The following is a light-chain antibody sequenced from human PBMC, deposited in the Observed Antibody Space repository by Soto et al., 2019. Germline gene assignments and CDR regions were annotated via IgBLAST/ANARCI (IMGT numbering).Light chain of an antibody. V-gene: IGKV1-5*03. CDR3: QQYNSYSPT. CDR2: KAS. Sequence: EIQLTQSPSTLSASLGDRVHLPCRASQSISSWLAWYQQKPGKAPKLLIYKASSLESGVPSRFSGSGSGTEFTLTISSLQPDDFATYYCQQYNSYSPTFGQGTKVDI. CDR1: QSISSW. J-gene: IGKJ1*01.